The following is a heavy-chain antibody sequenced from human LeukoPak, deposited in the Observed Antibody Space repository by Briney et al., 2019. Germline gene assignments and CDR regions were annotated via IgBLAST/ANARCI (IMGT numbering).Heavy chain of an antibody. CDR3: ARDGYNSDFGDY. Sequence: GGSLRLSCAASGVTFSRYWMHWVRQAPGKGLVWVSRIKSDGSSTNYADSVKGRFTISRDNAKNALYLQMNSLRAEDTAVYYCARDGYNSDFGDYWGQGTLVTVSS. J-gene: IGHJ4*02. V-gene: IGHV3-74*01. CDR2: IKSDGSST. CDR1: GVTFSRYW. D-gene: IGHD5-24*01.